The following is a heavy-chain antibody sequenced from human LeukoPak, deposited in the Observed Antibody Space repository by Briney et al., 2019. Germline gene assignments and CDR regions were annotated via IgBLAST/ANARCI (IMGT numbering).Heavy chain of an antibody. CDR1: EYTFTGYY. CDR3: ARDSGSYFHDAFDI. V-gene: IGHV1-2*02. CDR2: INPNSGGT. D-gene: IGHD1-26*01. J-gene: IGHJ3*02. Sequence: ASVKVSCKASEYTFTGYYMHWVRQAPGQGLEYMGWINPNSGGTNYAQKFQGRVTMTGDTSISTAYMELSRLKSDDTAVYYCARDSGSYFHDAFDIWGQGTMVTVSS.